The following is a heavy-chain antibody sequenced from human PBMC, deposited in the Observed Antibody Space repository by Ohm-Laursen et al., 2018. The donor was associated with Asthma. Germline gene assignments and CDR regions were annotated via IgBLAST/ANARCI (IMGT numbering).Heavy chain of an antibody. Sequence: SPRLSCAASGATFNIFGNSWMAWVRQAPGKGLEWLAKIQPLGGAAVYADSVKGRFTISRDNAKSSLYLQMTSLRAEDTAIYYCATEAWWRCDYWGQGSLVTVSS. CDR1: GATFNIFGNSW. CDR2: IQPLGGAA. V-gene: IGHV3-7*02. D-gene: IGHD2-15*01. CDR3: ATEAWWRCDY. J-gene: IGHJ4*02.